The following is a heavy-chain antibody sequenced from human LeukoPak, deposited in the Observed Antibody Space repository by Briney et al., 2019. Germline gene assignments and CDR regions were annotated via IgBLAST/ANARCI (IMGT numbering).Heavy chain of an antibody. CDR3: ARREYSGYDEY. CDR2: ISNNGGST. CDR1: GFTFNSYS. Sequence: GGSLRLSCSASGFTFNSYSMHWVLQAPGKGLEFVSAISNNGGSTYYADSVKGRFTISRDNSKNTLYLQVSSLRAEDTAVYYCARREYSGYDEYWGQGTLVTVSS. J-gene: IGHJ4*02. V-gene: IGHV3-64D*09. D-gene: IGHD5-12*01.